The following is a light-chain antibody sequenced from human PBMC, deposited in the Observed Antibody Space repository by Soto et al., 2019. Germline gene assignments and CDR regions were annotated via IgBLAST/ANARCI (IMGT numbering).Light chain of an antibody. Sequence: QSVLPQPASGSGSPGQSITISCTGTSSDVGSYNLVSWYQQHPGKAPKLMIYEVSKRPSGVSNRFSGSKSGNTASLTISGLQAEDEADYYCCSYAGSSTFLYVFGTGTRSPS. J-gene: IGLJ1*01. CDR2: EVS. CDR1: SSDVGSYNL. V-gene: IGLV2-23*02. CDR3: CSYAGSSTFLYV.